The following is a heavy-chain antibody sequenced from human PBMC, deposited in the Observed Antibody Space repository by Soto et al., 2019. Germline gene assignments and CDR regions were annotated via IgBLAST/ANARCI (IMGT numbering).Heavy chain of an antibody. CDR3: ARGYYDSSGGAFDY. D-gene: IGHD3-22*01. J-gene: IGHJ4*02. CDR1: GGTFSSYT. CDR2: IIPILGIA. Sequence: QVQLVQSGAEVKKPGSSVKVSCKASGGTFSSYTTSWVRQAPGQGLEWMGRIIPILGIANYAQKFQGRVTITADKSTSTAYMELSSLRSEDTAVYYCARGYYDSSGGAFDYWGQGTLVTVSS. V-gene: IGHV1-69*02.